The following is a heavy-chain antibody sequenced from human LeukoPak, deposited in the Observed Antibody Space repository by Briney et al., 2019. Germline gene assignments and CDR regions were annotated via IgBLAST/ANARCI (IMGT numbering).Heavy chain of an antibody. J-gene: IGHJ4*02. CDR3: AKGGSGWYTHAYYFDY. Sequence: GGSLRLSCAVSGFTFSSYVMSWVRQAPGKGLEWVSAISGSGGSTYYADSVKGRFTISRDNSKNTLYLQMNSLRDEDTAVYYCAKGGSGWYTHAYYFDYWGQGTLVTVSS. V-gene: IGHV3-23*01. CDR1: GFTFSSYV. D-gene: IGHD6-19*01. CDR2: ISGSGGST.